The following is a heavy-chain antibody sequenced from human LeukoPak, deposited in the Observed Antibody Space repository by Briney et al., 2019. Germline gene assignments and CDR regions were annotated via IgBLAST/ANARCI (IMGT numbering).Heavy chain of an antibody. J-gene: IGHJ4*02. CDR1: GGSFSGYY. CDR3: ARGRDLYCYIWGSYPWGYYFDY. V-gene: IGHV4-34*01. CDR2: INHSGST. Sequence: SGTLSLTCAVYGGSFSGYYWSWIRQPPGKGLEWIGGINHSGSTNYNPSHKSAVTISVDTSKNPFSLKLSSVTAAEPAVDYCARGRDLYCYIWGSYPWGYYFDYWGKGTLVTVSS. D-gene: IGHD3-16*01.